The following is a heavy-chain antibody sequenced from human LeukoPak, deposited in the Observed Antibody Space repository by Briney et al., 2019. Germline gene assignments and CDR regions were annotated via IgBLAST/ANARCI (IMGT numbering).Heavy chain of an antibody. CDR3: ARDQGLTAPPPYGLDV. CDR1: GGTFSTSA. CDR2: IIPVLNIT. D-gene: IGHD5-18*01. J-gene: IGHJ6*02. V-gene: IGHV1-69*04. Sequence: SVKVSCKTSGGTFSTSAITWVRQAPGQGLEWMGRIIPVLNITTYAQRFQDRVTITADTSTSTVYMELSSLRSEETAVYYCARDQGLTAPPPYGLDVWGQGTTVIVSS.